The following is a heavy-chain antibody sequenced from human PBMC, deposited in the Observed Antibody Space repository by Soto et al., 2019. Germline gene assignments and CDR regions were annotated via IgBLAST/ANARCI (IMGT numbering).Heavy chain of an antibody. D-gene: IGHD2-15*01. Sequence: NPSETLSLTCTVSGGSISSYYWSWIRQPPGKGLEWIGYIYYSGSTNYNPSLKSRVTISVDTSKNQFSLKLSSVTAADPAVYYCARRNVAPDYWGQGTLVTVSS. CDR1: GGSISSYY. J-gene: IGHJ4*02. CDR2: IYYSGST. V-gene: IGHV4-59*01. CDR3: ARRNVAPDY.